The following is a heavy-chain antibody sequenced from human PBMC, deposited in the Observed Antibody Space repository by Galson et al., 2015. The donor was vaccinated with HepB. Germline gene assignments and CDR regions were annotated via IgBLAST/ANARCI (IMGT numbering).Heavy chain of an antibody. CDR1: GYSFTSYW. CDR2: IDPSDSYT. V-gene: IGHV5-10-1*01. J-gene: IGHJ5*02. Sequence: QSGAEVKKPGESLRISCKGSGYSFTSYWISWVRQMPGKGLEWMGRIDPSDSYTNYSPSFQGHVTISADKSISTAYLQWSSLKASDTAMYYCARHTVTTIQYNWFDPWGQGTLVTVSS. CDR3: ARHTVTTIQYNWFDP. D-gene: IGHD4-17*01.